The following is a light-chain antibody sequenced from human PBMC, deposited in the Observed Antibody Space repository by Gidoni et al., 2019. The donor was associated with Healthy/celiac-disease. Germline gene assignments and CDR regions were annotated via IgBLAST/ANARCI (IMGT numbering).Light chain of an antibody. V-gene: IGKV3-15*01. CDR3: QQYNNWPGT. CDR1: QSVSSN. Sequence: IVMTQSPATLSVSPGERATLSCRASQSVSSNLAWYQQKPGQAPRLLIYGASTRATGIPARFSGSGSGTEFTLTISSLQSEDFAVYYCQQYNNWPGTFGQGTKLE. J-gene: IGKJ2*01. CDR2: GAS.